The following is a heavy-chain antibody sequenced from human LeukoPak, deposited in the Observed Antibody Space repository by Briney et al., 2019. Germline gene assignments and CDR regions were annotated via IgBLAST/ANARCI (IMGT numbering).Heavy chain of an antibody. J-gene: IGHJ4*02. CDR3: ARKYGRNAGYFDY. D-gene: IGHD4-23*01. CDR2: TYHIGTS. CDR1: GYSISSGYY. Sequence: SETLSLTCAVSGYSISSGYYWGWVRQSPGKGLEWIGNTYHIGTSYYNPSLKSRVTISVDTSKNQFSLTLSSVTAADTALYYCARKYGRNAGYFDYWGQGALVTVSS. V-gene: IGHV4-38-2*01.